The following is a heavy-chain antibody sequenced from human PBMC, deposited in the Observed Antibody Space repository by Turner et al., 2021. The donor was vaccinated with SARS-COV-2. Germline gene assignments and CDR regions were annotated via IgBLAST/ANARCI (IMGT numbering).Heavy chain of an antibody. CDR1: GYTFTGYY. CDR2: INPNSGGT. V-gene: IGHV1-2*02. Sequence: QVQLVQSGAEVKKPGATVKVSCKASGYTFTGYYMHWVRQAPGQGLEWMGWINPNSGGTNYAQKFQGRVTMTRDMSISTAYMELSRLRSDDTAVYYCARSIVVVPAAISYWGQGTLVTVSS. J-gene: IGHJ4*02. D-gene: IGHD2-2*02. CDR3: ARSIVVVPAAISY.